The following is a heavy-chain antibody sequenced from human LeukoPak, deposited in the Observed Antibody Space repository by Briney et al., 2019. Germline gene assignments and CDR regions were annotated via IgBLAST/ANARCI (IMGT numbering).Heavy chain of an antibody. D-gene: IGHD3-9*01. CDR1: GFTFSNAW. J-gene: IGHJ6*03. CDR2: IKSKTDGGTT. Sequence: PGGSLRLSCAASGFTFSNAWMSWVRQAPGEGLEWVGRIKSKTDGGTTDYAAPVKGRFTISRDDSKNTLYLQMNSLKTEDTAVYYCTTYILTGYYYMDVWGKGTTVTVSS. V-gene: IGHV3-15*01. CDR3: TTYILTGYYYMDV.